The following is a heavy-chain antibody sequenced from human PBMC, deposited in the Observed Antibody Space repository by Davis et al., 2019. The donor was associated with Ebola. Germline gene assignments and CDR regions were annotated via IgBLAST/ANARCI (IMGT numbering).Heavy chain of an antibody. CDR1: GFTFSGSA. Sequence: GESLKISCAASGFTFSGSAMHWVRQASGKGLERVGRIRSKANSYATAYAASVKGRFTISRDDSKNTAYLQMNSLKTEDTAVYYCTTTTTHFDYWGQGTLVTVSS. CDR2: IRSKANSYAT. V-gene: IGHV3-73*01. J-gene: IGHJ4*02. CDR3: TTTTTHFDY. D-gene: IGHD1-26*01.